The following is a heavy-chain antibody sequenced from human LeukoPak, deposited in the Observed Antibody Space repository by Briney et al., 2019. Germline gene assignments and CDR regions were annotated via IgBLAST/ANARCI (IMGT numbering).Heavy chain of an antibody. CDR1: GGSIRSGGYS. CDR3: GRDHTETSSLNFRNYYYYGMDI. J-gene: IGHJ6*02. D-gene: IGHD4-11*01. CDR2: IYYSGST. Sequence: SETLSLTCTVSGGSIRSGGYSWNWIRQHPGKGLEWIGYIYYSGSTYYNPSLTSRVTMSVDTSKNQFSLKLSSVTAADTAIYYCGRDHTETSSLNFRNYYYYGMDIWGQGTTVIVSS. V-gene: IGHV4-31*03.